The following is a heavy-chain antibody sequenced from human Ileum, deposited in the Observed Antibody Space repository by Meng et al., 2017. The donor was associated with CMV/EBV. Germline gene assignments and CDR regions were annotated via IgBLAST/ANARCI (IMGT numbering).Heavy chain of an antibody. CDR2: IYSGGKT. J-gene: IGHJ4*02. V-gene: IGHV3-23*03. CDR1: GFTLGNSV. D-gene: IGHD6-19*01. Sequence: LSVAASGFTLGNSVWNWVRQTPGRGLEWVSVIYSGGKTYYGGSVNGRFTISRDNSKNTLYLQMNSLRAEDTAVYYCAREGSGWSFDYWGQGTLVTVSS. CDR3: AREGSGWSFDY.